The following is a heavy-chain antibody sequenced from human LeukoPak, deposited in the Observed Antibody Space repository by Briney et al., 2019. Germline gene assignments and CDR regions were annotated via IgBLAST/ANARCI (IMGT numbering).Heavy chain of an antibody. CDR1: GGSISSGSYY. CDR3: ATTTFPYSSGWYYYYMDV. D-gene: IGHD6-19*01. J-gene: IGHJ6*03. CDR2: IYTSGST. V-gene: IGHV4-61*02. Sequence: SETLSLTCTVSGGSISSGSYYWSWIRQPAGKGLEWIGRIYTSGSTNYNPSLKSRVTISVDTSKNQFSLKLSSVTAADTAVYYCATTTFPYSSGWYYYYMDVWGKGTTVTVSS.